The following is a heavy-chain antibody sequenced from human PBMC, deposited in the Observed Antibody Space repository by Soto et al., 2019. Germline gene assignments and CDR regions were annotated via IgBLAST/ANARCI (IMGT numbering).Heavy chain of an antibody. Sequence: EVQLLESGGGLVQPGGSLRLSCAASGFTFSSYAMSWVRQAPGKGLEWVSAISGSGGSTYYADSVKGRFTISRDNSKNTLYLQMNNLRAEDTAVYYCASLPAAPKSNWFDPWGQGTLVTVSS. CDR2: ISGSGGST. CDR3: ASLPAAPKSNWFDP. J-gene: IGHJ5*02. CDR1: GFTFSSYA. D-gene: IGHD2-2*01. V-gene: IGHV3-23*01.